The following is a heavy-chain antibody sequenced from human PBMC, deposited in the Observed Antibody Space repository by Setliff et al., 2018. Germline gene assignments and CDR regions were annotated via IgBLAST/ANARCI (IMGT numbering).Heavy chain of an antibody. J-gene: IGHJ4*02. Sequence: PGGSLRLSCAASGFTFSSYAMTWVRQAPGKGLEWVSLISGSGGSTYYADSVKGRFTISRDNSKNTLYLQMNSLRGEDTALYYCAKGSRSSVYYSFLDYWGQGTLVTVSS. CDR2: ISGSGGST. CDR1: GFTFSSYA. CDR3: AKGSRSSVYYSFLDY. D-gene: IGHD3-22*01. V-gene: IGHV3-23*01.